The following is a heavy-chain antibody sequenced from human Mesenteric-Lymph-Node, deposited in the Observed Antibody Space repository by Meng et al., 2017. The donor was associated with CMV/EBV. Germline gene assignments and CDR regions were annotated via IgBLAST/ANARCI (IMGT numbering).Heavy chain of an antibody. CDR1: GYY. V-gene: IGHV4-34*01. D-gene: IGHD3-10*01. CDR2: INHSGST. J-gene: IGHJ2*01. CDR3: ARRNMVRGVVNWYFDL. Sequence: GYYWSWLRQHPGKGLEWIGEINHSGSTNYNPSLKSRATISVDTSKNQFSLKLSSVTAADTAVYYCARRNMVRGVVNWYFDLWGRGILVTVSS.